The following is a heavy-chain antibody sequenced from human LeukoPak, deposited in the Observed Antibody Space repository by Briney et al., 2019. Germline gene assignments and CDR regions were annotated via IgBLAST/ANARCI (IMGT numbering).Heavy chain of an antibody. CDR3: AREQWPGTYYFDY. CDR2: IYHSGST. V-gene: IGHV4-30-2*01. Sequence: SETLSLTCTVSGGSISSGGYYWSWIRQPPGKGLEWIGYIYHSGSTYYNPSLKSRVTISVDRSKNQFSLKLSSVTAADTAVYYCAREQWPGTYYFDYWGQGTLVTVSS. D-gene: IGHD6-19*01. CDR1: GGSISSGGYY. J-gene: IGHJ4*02.